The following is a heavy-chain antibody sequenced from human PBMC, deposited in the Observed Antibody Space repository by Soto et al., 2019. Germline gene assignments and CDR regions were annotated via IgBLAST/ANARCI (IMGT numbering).Heavy chain of an antibody. V-gene: IGHV3-48*03. CDR3: ATAGLTGNV. J-gene: IGHJ6*02. CDR2: ISVSGTMR. D-gene: IGHD3-9*01. Sequence: VGSLRLSCAPSGFTFSSYEMNWVRQAPGKGLEWVSYISVSGTMRFYADAVKGRFTISRDNTKKILYLQMNSLRAEDTALYYCATAGLTGNVWGQGTTVTVSS. CDR1: GFTFSSYE.